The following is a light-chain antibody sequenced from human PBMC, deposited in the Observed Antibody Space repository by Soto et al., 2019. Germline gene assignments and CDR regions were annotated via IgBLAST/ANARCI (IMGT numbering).Light chain of an antibody. CDR2: AAS. J-gene: IGKJ1*01. Sequence: DIRMTQSPPSLSASAGDKITITCRASQGINNYLAWYQQKPGEVPKLLIYAASTLQSGVSSRFSGSGSGTVFTLTINSLQPEDVGSYYCQKYNSVPRTFGQGTKVEIK. CDR3: QKYNSVPRT. V-gene: IGKV1-27*01. CDR1: QGINNY.